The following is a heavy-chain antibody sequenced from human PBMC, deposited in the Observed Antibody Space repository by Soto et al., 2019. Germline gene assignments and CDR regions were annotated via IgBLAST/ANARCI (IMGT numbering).Heavy chain of an antibody. V-gene: IGHV1-69*06. Sequence: SVKVSCKASGGDFSNYAISWVRQAPGQGPEWMGGIIPIFRTATYAQKFQGRVTITADKSTSTAYLELTSLRSEDTAVYYCVRAAKRYFDYWGQGTLVIVSP. D-gene: IGHD6-25*01. J-gene: IGHJ4*02. CDR1: GGDFSNYA. CDR3: VRAAKRYFDY. CDR2: IIPIFRTA.